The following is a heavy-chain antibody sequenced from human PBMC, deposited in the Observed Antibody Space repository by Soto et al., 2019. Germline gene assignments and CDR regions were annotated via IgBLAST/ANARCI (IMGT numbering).Heavy chain of an antibody. J-gene: IGHJ4*02. Sequence: EVQLVESGGGLVQPGGSLRLSCAASGFTFSSYEMNWVRQAPVKGLEWVSYISSSGSTIYYADSVKGRFTISRDNAKNSLYLQMNSLRAEDTAVYYCAREELGIFDYWGQGTLVTVSS. CDR3: AREELGIFDY. V-gene: IGHV3-48*03. D-gene: IGHD7-27*01. CDR2: ISSSGSTI. CDR1: GFTFSSYE.